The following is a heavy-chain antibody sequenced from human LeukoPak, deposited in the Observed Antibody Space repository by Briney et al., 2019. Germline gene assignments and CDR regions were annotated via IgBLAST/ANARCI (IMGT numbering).Heavy chain of an antibody. CDR3: ARAQGYYYGSGSYYSVRPRVFDY. CDR2: IYYSGST. J-gene: IGHJ4*02. V-gene: IGHV4-39*07. CDR1: GGSISSSSYY. Sequence: PSETLSLTCTVSGGSISSSSYYWGWIRQPPGKGLEWIGSIYYSGSTYYNPSLKSRVTISVDTSKNQFSLKLSSVTAADTAVYYCARAQGYYYGSGSYYSVRPRVFDYWGQGTLVTVSS. D-gene: IGHD3-10*01.